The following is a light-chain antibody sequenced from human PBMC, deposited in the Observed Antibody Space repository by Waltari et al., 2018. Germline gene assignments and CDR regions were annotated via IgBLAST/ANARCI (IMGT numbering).Light chain of an antibody. CDR3: QTWGTGTQVV. CDR1: SGHSNYA. CDR2: LNSDGSH. J-gene: IGLJ2*01. V-gene: IGLV4-69*02. Sequence: QLVLTQSPSASASLGASVKLTCTLSSGHSNYAIAWHTRQPEKGPQYLMKLNSDGSHSQGDGIPDRFSGSSSGAERYLTISSLQSEDEADYYCQTWGTGTQVVFGGGTKLTVL.